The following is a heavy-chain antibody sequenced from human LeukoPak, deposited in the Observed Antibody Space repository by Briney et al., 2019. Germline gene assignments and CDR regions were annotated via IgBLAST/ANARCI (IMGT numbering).Heavy chain of an antibody. CDR2: IKQDGSMT. Sequence: GGSLSLSCAVSGFTFSNYWMSWVRQAPGRGLEWVANIKQDGSMTQYADSVRGRFTISRDNAKSSVYLQMSGLKAEDSAIYYCARDESGGYYVYGGEGTLVTVSS. J-gene: IGHJ4*02. D-gene: IGHD4-23*01. CDR1: GFTFSNYW. CDR3: ARDESGGYYVY. V-gene: IGHV3-7*01.